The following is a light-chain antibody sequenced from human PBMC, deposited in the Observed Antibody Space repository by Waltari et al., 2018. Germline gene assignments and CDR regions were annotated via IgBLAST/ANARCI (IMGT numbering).Light chain of an antibody. J-gene: IGKJ3*01. CDR3: QQRSNWPGT. V-gene: IGKV3-11*01. Sequence: EIVLTQSQATLHLSAGERPTLSCRASHSVSSYLAWYQQKPGQAPRLLMYDVSNRATGIPARFSGSGYGTDFTLTISSLEPEDFAVYYCQQRSNWPGTFGPGTKVDIK. CDR2: DVS. CDR1: HSVSSY.